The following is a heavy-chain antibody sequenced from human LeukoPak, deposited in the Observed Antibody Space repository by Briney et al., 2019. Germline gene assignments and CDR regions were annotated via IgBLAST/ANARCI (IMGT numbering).Heavy chain of an antibody. J-gene: IGHJ4*02. D-gene: IGHD4-23*01. Sequence: GSLRLSCAASGFTFSSYGMHWVRRAPGKGLEWVAFIRSDGSNKYYADSVKGRFTISRDNSKNTLYLQMNSLRAEDTAVYYCARRAGGYSHPYDYWGQGTLVTVSS. CDR2: IRSDGSNK. V-gene: IGHV3-30*02. CDR3: ARRAGGYSHPYDY. CDR1: GFTFSSYG.